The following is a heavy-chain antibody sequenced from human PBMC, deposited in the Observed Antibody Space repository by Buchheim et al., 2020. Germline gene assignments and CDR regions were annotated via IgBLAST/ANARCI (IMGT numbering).Heavy chain of an antibody. CDR3: ARASSISGPSSLDY. CDR1: GVSISSGGYS. J-gene: IGHJ4*02. CDR2: IYHSGST. Sequence: QLQLQESGSGLVKPSQTLSLTCAVSGVSISSGGYSWSWIRQPPGKGLEWIGYIYHSGSTSYYPSLKSRVTISVDTSKIQFSLKLSSVTAADTAVYFCARASSISGPSSLDYWGKGTL. D-gene: IGHD2-2*02. V-gene: IGHV4-30-2*01.